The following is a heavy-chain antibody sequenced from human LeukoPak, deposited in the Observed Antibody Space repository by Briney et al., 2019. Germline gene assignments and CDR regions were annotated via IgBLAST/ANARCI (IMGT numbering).Heavy chain of an antibody. CDR2: ISYDGSNK. V-gene: IGHV3-30*18. CDR3: AKDRVARSYQEGYFAY. D-gene: IGHD1-26*01. CDR1: GFTFRSYG. Sequence: GGSLRLSCEASGFTFRSYGMHWVRDDPGKGLEWVAVISYDGSNKYYADSVKPRFTISRDNSTNTLYLHMNSLRAEDTAVYYCAKDRVARSYQEGYFAYWGQGTPVTVSS. J-gene: IGHJ4*02.